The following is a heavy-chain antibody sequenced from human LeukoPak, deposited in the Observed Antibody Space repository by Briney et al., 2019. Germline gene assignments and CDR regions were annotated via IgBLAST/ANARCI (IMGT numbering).Heavy chain of an antibody. V-gene: IGHV3-30-3*01. CDR3: AREDQQLADY. CDR2: ISYDGTNK. CDR1: GFSFSSYA. D-gene: IGHD6-13*01. Sequence: GGSLRLSCAASGFSFSSYAMHWVRQAPGKGLEWAAVISYDGTNKHHADSVKGRFTISRDNSKNTLYLQMNSLRTEDTAVYYCAREDQQLADYWGQGTLVTVSS. J-gene: IGHJ4*02.